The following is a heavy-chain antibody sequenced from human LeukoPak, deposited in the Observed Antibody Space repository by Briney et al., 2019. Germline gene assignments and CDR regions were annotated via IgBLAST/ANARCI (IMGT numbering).Heavy chain of an antibody. CDR1: GYTFSSYY. J-gene: IGHJ4*02. V-gene: IGHV1-46*01. CDR3: AREASGGYFDY. Sequence: ASVKVSCKASGYTFSSYYMHWVRQAPGQGLEWVGLINPTGDSTNSAQNLRGRVTMTRDTSTSTVYMDLSSLRSEDTAVYYCAREASGGYFDYWGQGTLVTVFS. D-gene: IGHD4-23*01. CDR2: INPTGDST.